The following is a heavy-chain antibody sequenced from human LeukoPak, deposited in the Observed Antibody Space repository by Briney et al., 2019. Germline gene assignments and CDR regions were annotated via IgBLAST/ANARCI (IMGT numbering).Heavy chain of an antibody. CDR2: MFYSGST. CDR3: ARRNTEVPDTMPLNAFDV. Sequence: SETLSLTCSVSGGSMRTPSHYWDWIRQSPGKGLEWIGSMFYSGSTYFNPSFRRRATISGDTSTNQISLSLTSVTAADTAVYYCARRNTEVPDTMPLNAFDVWGQGAMVIVSS. J-gene: IGHJ3*01. D-gene: IGHD2-2*01. CDR1: GGSMRTPSHY. V-gene: IGHV4-39*01.